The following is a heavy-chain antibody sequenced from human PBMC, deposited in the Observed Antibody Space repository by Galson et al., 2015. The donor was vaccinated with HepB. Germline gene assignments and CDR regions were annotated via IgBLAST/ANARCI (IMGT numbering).Heavy chain of an antibody. CDR1: GYSFTSYW. J-gene: IGHJ4*02. V-gene: IGHV5-51*01. Sequence: QSGAEVKKPGESLKISCKGSGYSFTSYWIGWVRQMPGKGLEWMGIIYPGDSDTRYSPSFQGQVTISADKSISTAYLQWSSLKASDTAMYYCARLQDCGGDCDNTPTLWYWGQGTLVTVSS. CDR2: IYPGDSDT. CDR3: ARLQDCGGDCDNTPTLWY. D-gene: IGHD2-21*02.